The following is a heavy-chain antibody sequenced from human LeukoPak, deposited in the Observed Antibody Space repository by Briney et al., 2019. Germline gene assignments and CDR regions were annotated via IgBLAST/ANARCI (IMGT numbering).Heavy chain of an antibody. Sequence: GGSLRLSCAASGFTFSSYAMSWVRQAPGKGLEWVSAISGSGGSTYYADSVKGRSTISRDNSKNTLYLQMNSLRAEDTAVYYCAKTRYGDYSFDYWGQGTLVTVSS. V-gene: IGHV3-23*01. CDR2: ISGSGGST. CDR1: GFTFSSYA. CDR3: AKTRYGDYSFDY. D-gene: IGHD4-17*01. J-gene: IGHJ4*02.